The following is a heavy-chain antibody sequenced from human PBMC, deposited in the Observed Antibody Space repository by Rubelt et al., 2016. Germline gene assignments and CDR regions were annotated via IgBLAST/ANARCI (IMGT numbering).Heavy chain of an antibody. J-gene: IGHJ5*02. CDR3: ARGGRYGSGSRDPNWFDP. D-gene: IGHD3-10*01. V-gene: IGHV3-21*01. Sequence: YYADSVKGRFTISRDNAKNSLYLQMNSLRAEDTAVYYCARGGRYGSGSRDPNWFDPWGQGTLVTVSS.